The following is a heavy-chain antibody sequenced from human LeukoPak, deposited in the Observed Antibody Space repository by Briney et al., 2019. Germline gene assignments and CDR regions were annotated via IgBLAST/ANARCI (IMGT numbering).Heavy chain of an antibody. V-gene: IGHV3-21*01. D-gene: IGHD3-10*01. Sequence: GGSLRPSCAASGFTFSSYSMNWVRQAPGKGLEWVSSISSSSSYIYYADSVKGRFTISRDNAKNSLYLQMNSLRAEDTAVYYCARDRGAPGYYYGMDVWGQGTTVTVSS. J-gene: IGHJ6*02. CDR2: ISSSSSYI. CDR3: ARDRGAPGYYYGMDV. CDR1: GFTFSSYS.